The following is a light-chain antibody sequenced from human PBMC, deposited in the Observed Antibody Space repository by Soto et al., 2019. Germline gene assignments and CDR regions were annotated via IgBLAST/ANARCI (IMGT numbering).Light chain of an antibody. CDR1: SSDVGGYNY. CDR2: DVS. CDR3: SSYTSSSTRV. V-gene: IGLV2-14*01. J-gene: IGLJ1*01. Sequence: QSVLTQPRSVSGSPGQSVTISCTGTSSDVGGYNYVSWYQQHPGKAPKLMIYDVSNRPSGVSNRFPGSKSGNTASLTISGLQAEDEADYYCSSYTSSSTRVFGTGTKVTVL.